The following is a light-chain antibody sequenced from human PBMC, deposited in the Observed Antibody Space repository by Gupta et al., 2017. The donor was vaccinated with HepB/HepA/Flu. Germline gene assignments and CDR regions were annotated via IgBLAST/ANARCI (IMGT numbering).Light chain of an antibody. V-gene: IGKV3-11*01. Sequence: ELVSILSVAICSLSPGERATLSCRASQSVSSYLALYQQKPGQAPRLLIYDASNRPTGIPARFSGSGSGTDFTLTISSLEPEDFAVYYCQQRSNWPPIFTFGPGTKVDIK. J-gene: IGKJ3*01. CDR1: QSVSSY. CDR3: QQRSNWPPIFT. CDR2: DAS.